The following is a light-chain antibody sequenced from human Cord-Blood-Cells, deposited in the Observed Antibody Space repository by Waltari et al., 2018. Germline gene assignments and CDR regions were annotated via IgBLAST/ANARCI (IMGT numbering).Light chain of an antibody. CDR1: SSDVGSYNL. Sequence: QSALTQPASVSGSPGQSITISCTGTSSDVGSYNLVSWYQQHPGKAPKLMIYEGSKRPSGVSNRFSGVKSGNTASLTIAGLQAEDEADYYCCSYAGSSTFDFGTGTKVTVL. J-gene: IGLJ1*01. V-gene: IGLV2-23*03. CDR3: CSYAGSSTFD. CDR2: EGS.